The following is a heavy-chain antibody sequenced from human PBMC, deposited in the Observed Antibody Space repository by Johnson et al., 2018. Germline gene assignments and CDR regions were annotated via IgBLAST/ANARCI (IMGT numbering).Heavy chain of an antibody. Sequence: QVQLQESGGGVVQPGRSLRLSCAASGFTFSSYAMHWVRQAPGKGLEWVAVISYDGSNKYYADSVKGRFTISRDNSKNTLYLQMNSLRAEDTAVYYCARTSTPYYYDSSGYWGYYYMDVWGKGTTVTVSS. D-gene: IGHD3-22*01. CDR1: GFTFSSYA. CDR2: ISYDGSNK. V-gene: IGHV3-30-3*01. CDR3: ARTSTPYYYDSSGYWGYYYMDV. J-gene: IGHJ6*03.